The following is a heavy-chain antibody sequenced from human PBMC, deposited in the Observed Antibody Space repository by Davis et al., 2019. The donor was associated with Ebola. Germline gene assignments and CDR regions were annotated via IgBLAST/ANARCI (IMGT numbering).Heavy chain of an antibody. Sequence: GESLKISCAASGFTLSNYWMTWVRQAPGKGLEWVANINEDGSERQYVASLEGRLTISRDNSKNTLYLQMNSLRAEDTATYYCARYCHYTDCSYFDCWGQGTMVAVSS. D-gene: IGHD3-16*01. CDR2: INEDGSER. CDR3: ARYCHYTDCSYFDC. V-gene: IGHV3-7*03. J-gene: IGHJ4*02. CDR1: GFTLSNYW.